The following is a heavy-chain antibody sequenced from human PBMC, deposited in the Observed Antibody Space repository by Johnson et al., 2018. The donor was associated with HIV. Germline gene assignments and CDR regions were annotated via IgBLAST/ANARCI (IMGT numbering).Heavy chain of an antibody. V-gene: IGHV3-7*01. CDR2: IKQDGSEK. D-gene: IGHD6-19*01. Sequence: VQLVESGGDLVKPGGSLRLSCAASGFTFSNAWMNWVRQAPGKGLEWVANIKQDGSEKYYVDSVKGRFTISRDNANNSLYLQMNSLRAEDTAVYYCARESGWLVLDYAVDIWGQGTMVTVSS. CDR3: ARESGWLVLDYAVDI. CDR1: GFTFSNAW. J-gene: IGHJ3*02.